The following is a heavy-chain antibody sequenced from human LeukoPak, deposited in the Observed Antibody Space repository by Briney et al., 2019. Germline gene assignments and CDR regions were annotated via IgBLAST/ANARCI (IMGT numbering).Heavy chain of an antibody. D-gene: IGHD2-21*02. CDR2: IYYSGST. V-gene: IGHV4-31*03. Sequence: SETLSLTCTVSGGSISSGGYYWSWIRQHPGKGLEWIGYIYYSGSTYYNPSLKSRVTISVDTSKDQFSLKLSSVTAADTAVYYCAREAGGDCPTCYYYGMDVWGQGTTVTVSS. CDR1: GGSISSGGYY. J-gene: IGHJ6*02. CDR3: AREAGGDCPTCYYYGMDV.